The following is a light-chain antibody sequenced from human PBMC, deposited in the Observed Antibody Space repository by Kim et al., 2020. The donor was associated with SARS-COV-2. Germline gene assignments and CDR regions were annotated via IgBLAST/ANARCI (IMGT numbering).Light chain of an antibody. CDR1: QTVRSKY. V-gene: IGKV3-20*01. J-gene: IGKJ5*01. CDR2: NAL. CDR3: QQNSALPIT. Sequence: EIVLTQSPGTLSLYPGERATLSCRASQTVRSKYLAWYQQKPGQAPRLLIHNALNRATGIPDRFRGSGSGTDFTLTISTLEPEDLAVYYFQQNSALPITLGQGTPRGIK.